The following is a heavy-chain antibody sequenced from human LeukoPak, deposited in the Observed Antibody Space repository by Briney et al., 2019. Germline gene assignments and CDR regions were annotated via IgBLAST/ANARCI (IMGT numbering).Heavy chain of an antibody. CDR1: RVSFSTSA. V-gene: IGHV3-23*01. D-gene: IGHD6-19*01. CDR3: AKTPHISGWSFHS. CDR2: INSRGSAI. Sequence: GRSLILSCAASRVSFSTSAMYLFRQAPRKGLYWVSTINSRGSAIYYADSVKGRFTLSRENSKNTLYVQLNRMRREDTAVYYCAKTPHISGWSFHSWGQRSLVTVYS. J-gene: IGHJ4*02.